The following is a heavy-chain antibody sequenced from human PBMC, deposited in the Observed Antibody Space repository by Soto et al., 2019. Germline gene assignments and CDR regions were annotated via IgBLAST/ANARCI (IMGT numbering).Heavy chain of an antibody. D-gene: IGHD1-1*01. Sequence: QVQLVESGGGVVQPGGSLKLSCVASGFTFSNYGMHWVRQAPGKGLEWVAMTWYDGSNKYYADSVKDRFTISRDNSKNTLYLHMTSLRDEESAVYYCATELTDMQAFDIWGQGTMVTVSS. CDR3: ATELTDMQAFDI. CDR1: GFTFSNYG. CDR2: TWYDGSNK. J-gene: IGHJ3*02. V-gene: IGHV3-33*01.